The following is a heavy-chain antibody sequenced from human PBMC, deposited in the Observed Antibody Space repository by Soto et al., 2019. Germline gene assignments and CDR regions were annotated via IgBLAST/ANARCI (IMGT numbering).Heavy chain of an antibody. CDR1: GGSISNYY. D-gene: IGHD4-17*01. V-gene: IGHV4-59*01. CDR3: ARRLPAEPYFDS. Sequence: SETLSLTCAVSGGSISNYYCSWIRRPPGKGLEWIAYLHTTGSTNSNPSLNGRVTMSLDTSRNQFSLRLSSLTAADTAVYYCARRLPAEPYFDSWGRGTLVTVSS. CDR2: LHTTGST. J-gene: IGHJ4*02.